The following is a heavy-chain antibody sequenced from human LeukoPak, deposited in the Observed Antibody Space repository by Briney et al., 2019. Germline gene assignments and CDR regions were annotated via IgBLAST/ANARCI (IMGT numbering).Heavy chain of an antibody. CDR1: GYSFTTYL. Sequence: GESLRISCQASGYSFTTYLINWVRQMPGKGLEWMGRVDPSDSHANYNPSFQGHVTISADKSINTAYLQWSSLKASDTAMYYCARKLTYGGNSAYDYWGQGTLVTVTS. V-gene: IGHV5-10-1*01. J-gene: IGHJ4*02. CDR2: VDPSDSHA. D-gene: IGHD4-23*01. CDR3: ARKLTYGGNSAYDY.